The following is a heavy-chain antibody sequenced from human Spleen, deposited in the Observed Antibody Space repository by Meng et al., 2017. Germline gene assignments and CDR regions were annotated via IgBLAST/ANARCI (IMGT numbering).Heavy chain of an antibody. D-gene: IGHD4-11*01. J-gene: IGHJ4*02. CDR2: IDDSGST. Sequence: QVQLQQWGAGRLKPSETLSLTCAVYGGSFSDYYWSWIRQPPGKGLEWIGEIDDSGSTNYSPSLKSRVTISVDTSRNQFSLTLSSVTAADTAVYYCARGPTTMAHDFDYWGQGTLVTVSS. V-gene: IGHV4-34*02. CDR3: ARGPTTMAHDFDY. CDR1: GGSFSDYY.